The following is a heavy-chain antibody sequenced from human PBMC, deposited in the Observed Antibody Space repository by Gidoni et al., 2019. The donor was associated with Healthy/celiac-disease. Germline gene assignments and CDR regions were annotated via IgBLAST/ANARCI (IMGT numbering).Heavy chain of an antibody. V-gene: IGHV3-30-3*01. Sequence: QVQLVESGGGVVQPWLSLRLSCSASGLTFSSYAMHWVRQAPGKGLEWVAVISDDGSNKYYADSVKGRFTISRDNSKNTLYLQMNSLRAEDTAVYYCARDEYSSGWISDAFDIWGQGTMVTVSS. D-gene: IGHD6-19*01. CDR2: ISDDGSNK. CDR3: ARDEYSSGWISDAFDI. CDR1: GLTFSSYA. J-gene: IGHJ3*02.